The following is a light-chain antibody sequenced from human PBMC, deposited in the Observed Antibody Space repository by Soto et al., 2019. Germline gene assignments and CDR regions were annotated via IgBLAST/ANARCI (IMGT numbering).Light chain of an antibody. CDR3: QQYGSSPRT. CDR2: GAS. Sequence: EIVLTQSPGTLSLSPGERATLSCRASQSVSNNYLAWYQQKPGQAPRLLIYGASSRATGIPDRFSGSGSGTDFTLTINRREPEDFAVYYCQQYGSSPRTFGQGTKVEIK. V-gene: IGKV3-20*01. CDR1: QSVSNNY. J-gene: IGKJ1*01.